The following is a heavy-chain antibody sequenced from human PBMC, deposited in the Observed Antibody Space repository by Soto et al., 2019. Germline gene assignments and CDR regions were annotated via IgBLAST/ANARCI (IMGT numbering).Heavy chain of an antibody. CDR1: GFSLSTSGMC. J-gene: IGHJ4*02. D-gene: IGHD2-15*01. V-gene: IGHV2-70*12. CDR2: IDWDDDK. Sequence: SGPTLVNPTQTLTLTCTFSGFSLSTSGMCVSWIRQPPGKALEWLARIDWDDDKYYSTSLKTRLTITKDTSKNQVVLTMTNMDPVDTATYYCAHVLGYCSGGSCYSGPSDYWGQGTLVTVSS. CDR3: AHVLGYCSGGSCYSGPSDY.